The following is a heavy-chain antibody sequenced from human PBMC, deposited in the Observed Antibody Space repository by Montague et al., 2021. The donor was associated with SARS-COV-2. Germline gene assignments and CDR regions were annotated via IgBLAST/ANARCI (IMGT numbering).Heavy chain of an antibody. V-gene: IGHV4-39*07. J-gene: IGHJ4*02. CDR2: IHYSGHT. Sequence: SETLSLTCTVSGGSISSGIYFWSWIRQPPGKGLEWIGNIHYSGHTYYNPSLKSRVTISVDTSKNQFSLKLSSVTAADTAVYYCARVYYDYIWGSYVSTYFDYWGQGTLVTVSS. D-gene: IGHD3-16*01. CDR3: ARVYYDYIWGSYVSTYFDY. CDR1: GGSISSGIYF.